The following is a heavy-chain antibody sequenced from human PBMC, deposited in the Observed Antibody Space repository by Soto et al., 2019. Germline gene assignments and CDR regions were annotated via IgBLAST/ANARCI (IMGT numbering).Heavy chain of an antibody. V-gene: IGHV3-23*01. Sequence: PGGSLRLSCAASGFTFSSYAMNRVRQAPGKGLEWVSVISGSGSSTYYAESVKGRFTISRDNSKNTLYLQMNSLRAEDTAVYYCGRRSPSWAFDIWGQGTMVTVSS. CDR3: GRRSPSWAFDI. D-gene: IGHD2-15*01. CDR2: ISGSGSST. J-gene: IGHJ3*02. CDR1: GFTFSSYA.